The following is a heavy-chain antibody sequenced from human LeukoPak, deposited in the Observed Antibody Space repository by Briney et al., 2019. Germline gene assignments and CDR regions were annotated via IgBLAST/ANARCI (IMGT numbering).Heavy chain of an antibody. CDR3: ARDLGTAAEFDY. V-gene: IGHV1-2*02. CDR1: GYTFTDYY. J-gene: IGHJ4*02. D-gene: IGHD6-13*01. Sequence: ASVKVSCKASGYTFTDYYMHWVRQAPGQGLEWMGWIHPNSGATHYAPKFQGRVTMTRDTSISATYMDLSSLRSDDNAVYYCARDLGTAAEFDYWGQGTLVTVSS. CDR2: IHPNSGAT.